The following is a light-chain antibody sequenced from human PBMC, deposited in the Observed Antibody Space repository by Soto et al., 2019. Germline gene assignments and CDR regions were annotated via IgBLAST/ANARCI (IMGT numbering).Light chain of an antibody. CDR3: QQRSNWPPRYS. CDR1: QSISTS. CDR2: DAS. V-gene: IGKV3-11*01. J-gene: IGKJ2*01. Sequence: DIVLTQSPATLSLSPGERATLSCRAGQSISTSLAWYQQKPGQSPRLLIYDASNRATDIPPRFSGSGSGTDFTLTISSLEPGDSAVYYCQQRSNWPPRYSFGQGTKLEIK.